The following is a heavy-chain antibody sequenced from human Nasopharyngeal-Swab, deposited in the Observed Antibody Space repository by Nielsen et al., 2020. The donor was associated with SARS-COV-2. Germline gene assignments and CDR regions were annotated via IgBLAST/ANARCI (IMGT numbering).Heavy chain of an antibody. Sequence: WIRQPPGKGLEWVSAISGSGGGTYYADSVKGRFTISRDNAKNSLFLQMNSLRAEDTAVYYCARDKYSYGDYFYYNMDVWGQGTTVTVSS. J-gene: IGHJ6*01. V-gene: IGHV3-48*03. D-gene: IGHD5-18*01. CDR3: ARDKYSYGDYFYYNMDV. CDR2: ISGSGGGT.